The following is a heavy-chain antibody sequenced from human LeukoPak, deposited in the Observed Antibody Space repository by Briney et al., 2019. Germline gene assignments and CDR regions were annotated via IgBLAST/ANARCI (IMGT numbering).Heavy chain of an antibody. D-gene: IGHD4/OR15-4a*01. CDR1: GFNFKTYS. CDR2: ITYDGSNK. V-gene: IGHV3-30*04. Sequence: GGSLRLSCVASGFNFKTYSMHWVRQAPGKGLEWVAVITYDGSNKYYADSVKGRVTISRDNSKKTLYLQMDNVTREDTAVYYCSREDRYGETYYLDYWGQGTLVTVSS. CDR3: SREDRYGETYYLDY. J-gene: IGHJ4*02.